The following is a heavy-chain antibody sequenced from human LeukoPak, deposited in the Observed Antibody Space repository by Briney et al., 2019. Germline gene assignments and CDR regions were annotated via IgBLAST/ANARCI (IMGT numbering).Heavy chain of an antibody. CDR2: ISYDGSNK. Sequence: GGSLRLSCAASGLTFSTYVMHWVRQAPGKGLEWVAVISYDGSNKYYADSVQGRFIISRDNSKNTLYLQMNSLRTGDKAVYYCAKADSSGWYNLDYWGQGTLVTVSS. CDR1: GLTFSTYV. V-gene: IGHV3-30*18. J-gene: IGHJ4*02. CDR3: AKADSSGWYNLDY. D-gene: IGHD6-19*01.